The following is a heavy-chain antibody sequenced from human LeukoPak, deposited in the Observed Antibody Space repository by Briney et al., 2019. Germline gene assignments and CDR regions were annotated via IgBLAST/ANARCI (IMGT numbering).Heavy chain of an antibody. J-gene: IGHJ5*02. Sequence: ASVKVSCKASGYTFTSYDINWVRQATGQGLEWMGWMNPNSGNTGYAQKFQGRVTMTRNTSISTAYMELSSLRSEDTAVYYSARGRNLKWHARYNWFDPWGQGTLVTVSS. CDR1: GYTFTSYD. V-gene: IGHV1-8*01. CDR3: ARGRNLKWHARYNWFDP. CDR2: MNPNSGNT. D-gene: IGHD3-3*01.